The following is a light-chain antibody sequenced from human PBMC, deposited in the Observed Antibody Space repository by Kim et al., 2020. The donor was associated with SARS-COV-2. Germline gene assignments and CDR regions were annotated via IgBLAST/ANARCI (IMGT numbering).Light chain of an antibody. CDR3: QKYYTAPWT. Sequence: ASVGDGVTITCRASQGISSYLAWYQQKPGEPPKLLIYAATTLQFGVSTRFSGSGSGTDFTLTISSLQPEDVATYYCQKYYTAPWTFGHGTKVEIK. CDR1: QGISSY. J-gene: IGKJ1*01. V-gene: IGKV1-27*01. CDR2: AAT.